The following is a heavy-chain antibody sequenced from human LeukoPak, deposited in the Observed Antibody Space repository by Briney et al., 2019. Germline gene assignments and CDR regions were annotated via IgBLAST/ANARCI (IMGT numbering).Heavy chain of an antibody. CDR1: GGSISSGDYY. CDR2: IYYSGST. V-gene: IGHV4-61*08. CDR3: ARGASYGETNFQH. Sequence: SQTLSLTCTVSGGSISSGDYYWSWIRQPPGKGLEWIGYIYYSGSTNYNPSLKSRVTISVDTSKNQFSLKLSSVTAADTAVYYCARGASYGETNFQHWGQGTLVTVSS. D-gene: IGHD4-17*01. J-gene: IGHJ1*01.